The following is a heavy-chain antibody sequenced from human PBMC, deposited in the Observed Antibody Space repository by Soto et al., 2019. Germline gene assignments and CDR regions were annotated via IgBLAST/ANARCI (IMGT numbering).Heavy chain of an antibody. CDR1: GFTFSSYA. D-gene: IGHD3-3*01. J-gene: IGHJ6*03. CDR3: ANDLRITIFGVVIVYYYYYYIDV. CDR2: ISGSGGST. Sequence: GGSLRLSCAASGFTFSSYAMSWVRQAPGKGLEWVSAISGSGGSTYYADSVKGRFTISRDNSKNTLYLQMNSLRAEDTAVYYCANDLRITIFGVVIVYYYYYYIDVWGKGTTVTVSS. V-gene: IGHV3-23*01.